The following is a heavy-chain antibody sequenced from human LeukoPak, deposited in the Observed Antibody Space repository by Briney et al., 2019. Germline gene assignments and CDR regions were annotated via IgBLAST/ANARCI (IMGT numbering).Heavy chain of an antibody. V-gene: IGHV4-59*12. D-gene: IGHD1-26*01. Sequence: SETLSLTCTVSGGSISSYYWSWIRQPPGKGLEWIGYIYYSGSTNYNPSLKSRVTISVDMSKNQFSLKLSSVTAADTAVYYCARDVGEVIHWGQGTLVTVSS. CDR3: ARDVGEVIH. J-gene: IGHJ1*01. CDR1: GGSISSYY. CDR2: IYYSGST.